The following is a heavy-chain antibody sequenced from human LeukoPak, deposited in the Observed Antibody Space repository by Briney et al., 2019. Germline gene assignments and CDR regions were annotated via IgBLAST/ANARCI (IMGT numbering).Heavy chain of an antibody. CDR2: IYTSGST. CDR1: GGSISSYH. Sequence: SETLSLTCSVSGGSISSYHWSWIRQPAGKGLEWIGRIYTSGSTDYNPSLQGRVTMSLDTSKNQFSLRLSSVTATDTATYYCTRQHTGIDYWGQGILVTVSS. J-gene: IGHJ4*02. D-gene: IGHD1-26*01. CDR3: TRQHTGIDY. V-gene: IGHV4-4*07.